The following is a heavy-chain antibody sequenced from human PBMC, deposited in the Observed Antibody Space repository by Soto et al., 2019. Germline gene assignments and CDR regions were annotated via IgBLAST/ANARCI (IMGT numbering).Heavy chain of an antibody. CDR1: GFTFSSYG. D-gene: IGHD2-2*01. Sequence: QVELVESAGGVAQPGGSLRLACAASGFTFSSYGMHWVRQAPGKGLEWVAVIWFDGSKEFYAAFVEGRFTTSRDNSKHMVYLEMNSPRDADSAVYYCARAVPAAKGWFDSWGQGTLVTVSS. CDR2: IWFDGSKE. J-gene: IGHJ5*01. V-gene: IGHV3-33*01. CDR3: ARAVPAAKGWFDS.